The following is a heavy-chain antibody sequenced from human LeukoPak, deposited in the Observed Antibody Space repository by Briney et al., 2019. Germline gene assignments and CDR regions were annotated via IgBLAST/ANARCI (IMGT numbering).Heavy chain of an antibody. J-gene: IGHJ4*02. CDR2: MNPNSGNT. CDR3: ARVRDAWSGYDGGEYYFDY. V-gene: IGHV1-8*03. CDR1: GYTFTSYN. Sequence: ASVKVSCKASGYTFTSYNINWVRQATGQGLEWMGWMNPNSGNTGYAPKFQDRVTITRNTSISTAYMELSGLRSEDTAVYYCARVRDAWSGYDGGEYYFDYWGQGTLVTVCS. D-gene: IGHD5-12*01.